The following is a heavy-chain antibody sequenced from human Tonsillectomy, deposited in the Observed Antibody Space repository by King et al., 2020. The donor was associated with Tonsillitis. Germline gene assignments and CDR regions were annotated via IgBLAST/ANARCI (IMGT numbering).Heavy chain of an antibody. CDR1: GGSISSGGYY. Sequence: VQLQESGPGLVKPSQTLSLTCTVSGGSISSGGYYWSWIRQQPGKGLEWSGYIYYRGSTYYNPSLMSRVTISIDKSKNQFSLKLSSVTAADTAVYYCAGYSGYDAALDYWGQGTLVTVSS. CDR2: IYYRGST. V-gene: IGHV4-31*03. D-gene: IGHD5-12*01. CDR3: AGYSGYDAALDY. J-gene: IGHJ4*02.